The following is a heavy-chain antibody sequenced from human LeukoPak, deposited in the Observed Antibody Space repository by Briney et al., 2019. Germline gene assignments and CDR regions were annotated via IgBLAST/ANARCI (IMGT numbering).Heavy chain of an antibody. V-gene: IGHV1-18*01. CDR3: ASEGIAAASDAFDI. J-gene: IGHJ3*02. CDR1: GYTLTSYG. D-gene: IGHD6-13*01. CDR2: ISAYNGNT. Sequence: ASVKVSCKASGYTLTSYGISWVRQAPGQGLEWMGWISAYNGNTNYAQKLQGRVTMTTDTSTSTAYMELRSLRSDDTAVYYCASEGIAAASDAFDIWGQGTMVTVSS.